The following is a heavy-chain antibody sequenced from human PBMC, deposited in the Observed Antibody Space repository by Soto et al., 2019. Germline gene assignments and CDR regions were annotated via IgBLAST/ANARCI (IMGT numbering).Heavy chain of an antibody. V-gene: IGHV2-5*02. CDR3: IQSRCGGDCLQSYASYYYYGMDV. D-gene: IGHD2-21*02. CDR1: AFSLSTGGVG. Sequence: QITLKESGPTLVKPTQTLTLTCTFSAFSLSTGGVGVGWIRQPPGKALEWLALIYRDDDKRYSPSLRSRLTITKDTSKNQVVLTMTNMDPVDTATYYCIQSRCGGDCLQSYASYYYYGMDVWGQGSTVTVSS. CDR2: IYRDDDK. J-gene: IGHJ6*02.